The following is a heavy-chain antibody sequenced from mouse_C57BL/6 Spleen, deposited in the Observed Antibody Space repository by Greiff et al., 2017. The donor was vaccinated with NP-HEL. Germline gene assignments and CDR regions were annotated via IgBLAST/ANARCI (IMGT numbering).Heavy chain of an antibody. CDR3: ARDDGTYYYAMDD. D-gene: IGHD1-2*01. CDR1: GYTFTSYD. V-gene: IGHV1-85*01. CDR2: IYPRDGST. Sequence: QVQLQQFGPELVKPGASVKLSCKASGYTFTSYDINWVKLRPGQGLEWIGWIYPRDGSTKYNEKFKGKATLTVDTSSSTAYMELHSLTSEDSAVYFCARDDGTYYYAMDDWGQGTSVTVSS. J-gene: IGHJ4*01.